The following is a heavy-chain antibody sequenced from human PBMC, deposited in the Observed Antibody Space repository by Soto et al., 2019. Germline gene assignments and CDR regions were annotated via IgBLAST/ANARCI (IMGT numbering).Heavy chain of an antibody. V-gene: IGHV2-5*04. J-gene: IGHJ6*02. CDR1: GISVSTSGVG. CDR2: TYWNDDK. CDR3: VHKSVFYTPPNGMDV. Sequence: SGPTLVNPTETLTLTCTLSGISVSTSGVGVGWIRQPPGKALEWLALTYWNDDKRYSPSLKTRLTITKDTSKNQVVLTMTNMDPVDTGTYYCVHKSVFYTPPNGMDVWGQGTTVTVSS. D-gene: IGHD6-19*01.